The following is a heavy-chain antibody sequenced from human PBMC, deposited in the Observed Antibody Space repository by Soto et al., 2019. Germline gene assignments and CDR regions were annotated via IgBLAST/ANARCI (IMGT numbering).Heavy chain of an antibody. V-gene: IGHV1-69*01. CDR3: ARGSEEWSNLGFFDS. D-gene: IGHD3-3*01. Sequence: QVQLVQSGAEVKKPGSSVQVSCKASGGTFTTYSFIWVRQAPGQGLEWLGRVIPSIESPNYAQKFQDRVTISADESTRTAFLELSSLRSDDTAVYFCARGSEEWSNLGFFDSWGHGTLVTVSS. CDR1: GGTFTTYS. J-gene: IGHJ4*01. CDR2: VIPSIESP.